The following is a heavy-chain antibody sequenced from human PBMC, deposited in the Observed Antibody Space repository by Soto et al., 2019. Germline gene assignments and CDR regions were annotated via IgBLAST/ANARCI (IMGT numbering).Heavy chain of an antibody. V-gene: IGHV1-8*01. Sequence: ASVKVSCKXSGYTFTSYDINWVRQATGQGLEWMGWMNPNSGNTGYAQKFQGRVTMTRNTSISTAYMELSSLRSEDTAVYYCARGRIVAIGSGAYGMDVWGQGTTVTVSS. D-gene: IGHD5-12*01. CDR1: GYTFTSYD. CDR2: MNPNSGNT. CDR3: ARGRIVAIGSGAYGMDV. J-gene: IGHJ6*02.